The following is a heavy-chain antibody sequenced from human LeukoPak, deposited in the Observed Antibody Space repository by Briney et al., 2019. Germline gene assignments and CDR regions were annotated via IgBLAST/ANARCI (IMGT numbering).Heavy chain of an antibody. CDR2: IRSKANSYAT. Sequence: GGSLILSCAASGFTFSGSAMHWVRQASGKGLEWVGRIRSKANSYATAYAASVKGRFTISRDDSKNTAYLQMNSLKTEDTAVYYCIKAVAPDYWGQGTLVTVSS. CDR3: IKAVAPDY. CDR1: GFTFSGSA. D-gene: IGHD6-19*01. V-gene: IGHV3-73*01. J-gene: IGHJ4*02.